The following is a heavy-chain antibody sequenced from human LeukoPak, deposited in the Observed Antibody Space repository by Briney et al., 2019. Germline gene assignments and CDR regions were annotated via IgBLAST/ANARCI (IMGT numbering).Heavy chain of an antibody. D-gene: IGHD6-19*01. J-gene: IGHJ4*02. V-gene: IGHV1-2*02. CDR1: RYSFSGYY. CDR3: AKAGSGWYPHFDY. Sequence: SVKVSCKATRYSFSGYYMHWVRQATGQGLEWMGCINPKRCGTNYPQKFQGRVTMTTDASISTAYMELSSLRSDDTAVYYCAKAGSGWYPHFDYWGQGTLVTVSS. CDR2: INPKRCGT.